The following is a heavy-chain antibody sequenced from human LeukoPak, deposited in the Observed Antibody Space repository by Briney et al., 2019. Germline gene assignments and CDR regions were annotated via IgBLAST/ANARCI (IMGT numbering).Heavy chain of an antibody. CDR1: GGSVSSGSYY. J-gene: IGHJ3*01. CDR3: ARVAGGGTAAN. V-gene: IGHV4-61*01. Sequence: SETLSLTCTVSGGSVSSGSYYWGWIRQPPGKGLEWIGYIYYSGSTNYNPSLKSRVTISVDTSKNQFSLKLSSVTAANTAGYYFARVAGGGTAANRGPGTLGTASS. CDR2: IYYSGST. D-gene: IGHD1-7*01.